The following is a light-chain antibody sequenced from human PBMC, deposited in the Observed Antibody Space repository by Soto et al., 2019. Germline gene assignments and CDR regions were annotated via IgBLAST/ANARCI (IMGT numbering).Light chain of an antibody. Sequence: QSALTQPASVSASPGQSIAISCTRTDSDIGGYDHVSWYQQHPVKAPKLLIYDVTNRPSGVSSRFSGAKAGRTASLTSSGLQTEDEADYYCSSHTSSTALVFGTGTKLTVL. CDR2: DVT. V-gene: IGLV2-14*03. CDR3: SSHTSSTALV. CDR1: DSDIGGYDH. J-gene: IGLJ1*01.